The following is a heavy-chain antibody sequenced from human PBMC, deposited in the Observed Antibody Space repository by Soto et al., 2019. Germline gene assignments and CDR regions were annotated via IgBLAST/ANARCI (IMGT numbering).Heavy chain of an antibody. CDR1: GYSFFGYW. V-gene: IGHV5-51*04. CDR2: IYPDDSDT. D-gene: IGHD3-3*01. J-gene: IGHJ4*02. Sequence: GESLSTPYRGSGYSFFGYWIGWVRHVPGKGLEWMGIIYPDDSDTGYRPSFQGQVTISADKPISSTYRECGSQRASDTAMYYCAGGGVSTRTLDYWGQGSAVSVSS. CDR3: AGGGVSTRTLDY.